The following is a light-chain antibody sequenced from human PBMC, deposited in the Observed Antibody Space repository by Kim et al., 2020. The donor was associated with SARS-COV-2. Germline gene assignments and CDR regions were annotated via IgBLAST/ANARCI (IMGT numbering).Light chain of an antibody. CDR3: QTWDSSTVV. J-gene: IGLJ3*02. Sequence: SYELTQPPSVSVSPGQAASITCSGDKLEEKFASWFQQKPGQSPVLVIYEDTKRPSRIPERISGSTSGNTATLTISGTQAMDEADYYCQTWDSSTVVFGGG. CDR2: EDT. V-gene: IGLV3-1*01. CDR1: KLEEKF.